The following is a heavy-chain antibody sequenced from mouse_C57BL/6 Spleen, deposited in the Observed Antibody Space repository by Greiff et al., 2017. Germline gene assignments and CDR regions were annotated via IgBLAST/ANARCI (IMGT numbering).Heavy chain of an antibody. V-gene: IGHV1-26*01. CDR1: GYTFTDYY. CDR2: INPNNGGT. CDR3: ARVDYDGYYAMDY. J-gene: IGHJ4*01. Sequence: VQLQQSGPELVKPGASVKISCKASGYTFTDYYMNWVKQSHGKSLEWIGDINPNNGGTSYNQKFKGKATLTVDKSSSTAYMELRSLTSEDSAVYYCARVDYDGYYAMDYWGQGTSVTVSS. D-gene: IGHD2-4*01.